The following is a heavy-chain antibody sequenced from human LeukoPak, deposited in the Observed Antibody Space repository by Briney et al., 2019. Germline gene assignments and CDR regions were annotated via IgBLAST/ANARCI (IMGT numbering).Heavy chain of an antibody. J-gene: IGHJ6*02. CDR3: AKSGLPSASPIYYYYYGMDV. CDR2: ISGSGGST. CDR1: GFTFSSYA. D-gene: IGHD5/OR15-5a*01. Sequence: SGASLRLSCAASGFTFSSYAMSWVRQAPGKGLEWASAISGSGGSTYYADSVKGRFTISRDNSKNTLYLQMNSLRAEDTAVYYCAKSGLPSASPIYYYYYGMDVWGQGTTVTVSS. V-gene: IGHV3-23*01.